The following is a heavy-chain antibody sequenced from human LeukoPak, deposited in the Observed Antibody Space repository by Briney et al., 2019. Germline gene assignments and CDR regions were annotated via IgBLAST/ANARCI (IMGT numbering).Heavy chain of an antibody. V-gene: IGHV4-4*02. CDR1: GGSISSSNW. J-gene: IGHJ4*02. CDR3: ARAPAWRYSSSSGELFDY. D-gene: IGHD6-6*01. CDR2: IYYSGTT. Sequence: PSETLSLTCAVSGGSISSSNWWSWVRQPPGQGLEWIGHIYYSGTTNYNPSLKSRVTISVDTSKNQFSLKLSSVTAADTAVYYCARAPAWRYSSSSGELFDYWGQGTLVTVSS.